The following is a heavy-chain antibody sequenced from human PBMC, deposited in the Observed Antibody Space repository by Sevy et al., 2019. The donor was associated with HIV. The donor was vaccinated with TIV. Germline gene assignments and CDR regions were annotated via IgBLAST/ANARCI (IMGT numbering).Heavy chain of an antibody. D-gene: IGHD6-19*01. CDR1: GFTFSSYA. V-gene: IGHV3-23*01. J-gene: IGHJ6*03. CDR3: AKGSRPYSSGWYVRPARMDV. Sequence: GGSLRLSCAASGFTFSSYAMSWVRQAPGKGLEWVSAISGSGGSTYYADSVKGRFTISRDNSKNTRYLRMNSLRAEDTAVYYCAKGSRPYSSGWYVRPARMDVWGKGTTVTVSS. CDR2: ISGSGGST.